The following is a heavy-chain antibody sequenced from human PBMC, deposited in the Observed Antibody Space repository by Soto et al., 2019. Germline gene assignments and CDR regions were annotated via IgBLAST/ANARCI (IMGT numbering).Heavy chain of an antibody. J-gene: IGHJ5*02. CDR1: GGSISSGDYY. CDR3: ARRDRSGFSYWLDT. D-gene: IGHD3-22*01. V-gene: IGHV4-31*03. CDR2: IYFSGTT. Sequence: SETLSLTCTVSGGSISSGDYYWSWIRQHPGKGLEWIGTIYFSGTTYYNPSLKSRVTISVDTSKSQFSLKLSSVTTADTAVYYCARRDRSGFSYWLDTWGQGTLVTVSS.